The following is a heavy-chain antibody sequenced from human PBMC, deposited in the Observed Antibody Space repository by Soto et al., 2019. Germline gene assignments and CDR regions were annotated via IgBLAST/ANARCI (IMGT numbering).Heavy chain of an antibody. Sequence: RGSLRLSCAASGFTFSSHAMSWVRQAPGKGLEWVSAISGSVGRTYYADSVKGRFTISRDNSKNTLYLQMNSLRAEDTAVYYCAKDASSSWYYYYGREVSGKGITVNGSA. D-gene: IGHD6-13*01. CDR2: ISGSVGRT. V-gene: IGHV3-23*01. J-gene: IGHJ6*04. CDR1: GFTFSSHA. CDR3: AKDASSSWYYYYGREV.